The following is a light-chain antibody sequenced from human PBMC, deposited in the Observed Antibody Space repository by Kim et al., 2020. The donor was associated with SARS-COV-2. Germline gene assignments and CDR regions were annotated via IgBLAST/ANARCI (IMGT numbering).Light chain of an antibody. CDR3: QSYDTSLSAWV. CDR2: ANS. CDR1: SSNIGAGYD. V-gene: IGLV1-40*01. Sequence: QSVLTQPPSVSGAPGQRVTISCTGSSSNIGAGYDVHWYQQVPGTAPKLLIYANSNRPSGVPDRFSGSKSGTSDSLAITGLQADDEADYFCQSYDTSLSAWVFGGGTQLTVL. J-gene: IGLJ3*02.